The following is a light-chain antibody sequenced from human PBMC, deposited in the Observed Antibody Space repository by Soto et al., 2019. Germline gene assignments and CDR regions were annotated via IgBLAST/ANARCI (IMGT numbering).Light chain of an antibody. Sequence: QSALTQPASVSGSPEQSITISCTGTSSDVGGYNYVSWYQQHPGKAPKLMIYEVSNRPSGVSNRFSGSKSGNTASLTISGLQAEDEADYYCSSYTSSRDVVFGGGTKLTVL. CDR2: EVS. CDR3: SSYTSSRDVV. J-gene: IGLJ2*01. CDR1: SSDVGGYNY. V-gene: IGLV2-14*01.